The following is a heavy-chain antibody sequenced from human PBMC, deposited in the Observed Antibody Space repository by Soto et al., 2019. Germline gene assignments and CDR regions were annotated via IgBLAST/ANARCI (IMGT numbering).Heavy chain of an antibody. Sequence: QVQLQESGPGLVKPSGTLSLTCAVSSGSISSSNWWSWVRQPPGKGLEWIGEIYHSGSTNSNPSLKSRVTASVDKSKNQFCLKLSSVTAADTAVYYCARSSDCTIGVCYYGSWFDPWGEGTLVTVSS. CDR3: ARSSDCTIGVCYYGSWFDP. J-gene: IGHJ5*02. D-gene: IGHD2-8*01. CDR1: SGSISSSNW. V-gene: IGHV4-4*02. CDR2: IYHSGST.